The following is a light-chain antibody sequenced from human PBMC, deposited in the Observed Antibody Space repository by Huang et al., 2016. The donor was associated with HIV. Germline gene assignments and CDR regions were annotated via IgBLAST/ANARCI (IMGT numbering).Light chain of an antibody. Sequence: ETVLTQSPGTLSLSPGERATLSCRASQSVSNSYLAWYQQKPGQAPRLLIYAASTRATGIPARFRGSGSGTDFTLTISRLEPEDFAVYYCQQYAGSPRTFGQGTKVEIK. CDR3: QQYAGSPRT. CDR2: AAS. J-gene: IGKJ1*01. CDR1: QSVSNSY. V-gene: IGKV3-20*01.